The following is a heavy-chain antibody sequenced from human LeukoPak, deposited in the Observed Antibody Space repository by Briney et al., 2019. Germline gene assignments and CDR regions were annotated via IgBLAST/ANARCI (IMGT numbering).Heavy chain of an antibody. CDR1: GFTFSSYA. CDR3: AKGGRRITMIVVVIQFDY. D-gene: IGHD3-22*01. J-gene: IGHJ4*02. V-gene: IGHV3-23*01. CDR2: ISGSGGST. Sequence: GGSLRLSCVVSGFTFSSYAMSWVRQAPGKGLEWVSAISGSGGSTYYADSVKGRFTISRDNSKNTLYLQMNSLRAEDTAVYYCAKGGRRITMIVVVIQFDYWGQGTLVTVSS.